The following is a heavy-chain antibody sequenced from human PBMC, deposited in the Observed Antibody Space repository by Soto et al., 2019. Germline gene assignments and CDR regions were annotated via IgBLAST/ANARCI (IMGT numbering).Heavy chain of an antibody. V-gene: IGHV3-23*01. J-gene: IGHJ4*01. CDR1: GFTFSSYA. D-gene: IGHD6-25*01. Sequence: PGGSLRLSCTASGFTFSSYAMSWVRQAPGKGLEWGSGISVGGGSTYYADSVKGRFTISRDSSKNTLYLQMNSLRAEDTAVYYCAKGAASFDYWGHGTLVTVSS. CDR3: AKGAASFDY. CDR2: ISVGGGST.